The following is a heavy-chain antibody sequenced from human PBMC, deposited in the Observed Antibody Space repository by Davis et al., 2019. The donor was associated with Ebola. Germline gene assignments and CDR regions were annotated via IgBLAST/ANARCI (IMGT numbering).Heavy chain of an antibody. D-gene: IGHD1-14*01. CDR2: IRNDGNDQ. CDR1: GFTFSTYG. Sequence: GESLKISCAASGFTFSTYGMHWVRQAPGKGLEWVAFIRNDGNDQYYADSVKGRFTISRDNSRNTLYLQMNSLRPEDTAVYYCARTQYYFDNWGQGTLVTVSS. V-gene: IGHV3-30*02. CDR3: ARTQYYFDN. J-gene: IGHJ4*02.